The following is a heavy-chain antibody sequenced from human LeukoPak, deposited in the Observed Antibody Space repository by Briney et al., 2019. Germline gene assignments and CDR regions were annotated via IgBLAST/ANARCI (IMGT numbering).Heavy chain of an antibody. CDR3: AKDLISSTTPPS. D-gene: IGHD2-2*01. Sequence: GGSLRLSCAASGFTFSSYAMSWVRQAPGKGLEWVAFIRYDGSNKYYADSVKGRFTISRDNSKNTLYLQMNSLRAEDTAVYYCAKDLISSTTPPSWGQGTLVTVSS. J-gene: IGHJ4*02. CDR1: GFTFSSYA. V-gene: IGHV3-30*02. CDR2: IRYDGSNK.